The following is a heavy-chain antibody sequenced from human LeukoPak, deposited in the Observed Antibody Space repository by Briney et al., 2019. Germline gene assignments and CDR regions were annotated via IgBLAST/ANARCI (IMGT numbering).Heavy chain of an antibody. CDR2: IIPNHGIA. J-gene: IGHJ6*03. CDR3: ARDRTGYYYMDV. Sequence: SVKVSCKASGGTFSSYTISWVRQAPGQGLEWMGRIIPNHGIANYAQKFQGRVTITADKSTSTAYMELSSLRSEDTAVYYCARDRTGYYYMDVWGKGTTVTVSS. CDR1: GGTFSSYT. D-gene: IGHD7-27*01. V-gene: IGHV1-69*04.